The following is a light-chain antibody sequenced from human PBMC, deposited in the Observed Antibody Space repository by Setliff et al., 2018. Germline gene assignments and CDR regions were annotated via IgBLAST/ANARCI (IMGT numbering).Light chain of an antibody. Sequence: QSVLTQPASVSGSPGQSIAISCTGTSSDVGNYNYVSWYQQYPGKAPKLIIYDVTDRPSGVSNRFSGSKSGNTASLTISGLQTEDEGDFYCSSFTSSSTYVFGTGTKVTVL. CDR2: DVT. CDR1: SSDVGNYNY. J-gene: IGLJ1*01. CDR3: SSFTSSSTYV. V-gene: IGLV2-14*03.